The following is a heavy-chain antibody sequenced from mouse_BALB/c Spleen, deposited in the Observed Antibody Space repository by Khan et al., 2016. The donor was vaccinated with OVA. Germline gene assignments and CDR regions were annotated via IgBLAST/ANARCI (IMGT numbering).Heavy chain of an antibody. J-gene: IGHJ3*01. Sequence: VQLQESGAELARPGASVKLSCKASGYTFTDYNINWVKQRTGQGLEWIGEIYPGSNNTYYNEKFKGKATLTADKSSSTAYMQHSSLTSEDSAVYVCAREWGAWFPYWGQGTLVTVSA. CDR1: GYTFTDYN. CDR3: AREWGAWFPY. CDR2: IYPGSNNT. V-gene: IGHV1-77*01.